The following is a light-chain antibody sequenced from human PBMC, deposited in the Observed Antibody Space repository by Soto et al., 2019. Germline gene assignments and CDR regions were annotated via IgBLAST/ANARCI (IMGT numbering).Light chain of an antibody. Sequence: SYELTQPPSVSVAPGKTARITCGGNNIGSKSVPWYQQKPGQAPVLVIYYDSDRPSGIPERFSGSNSGNTATLTISRVEAGDEADYYCQVWDSSSDHPGVVFGGGTQLTVL. V-gene: IGLV3-21*04. CDR3: QVWDSSSDHPGVV. CDR1: NIGSKS. J-gene: IGLJ2*01. CDR2: YDS.